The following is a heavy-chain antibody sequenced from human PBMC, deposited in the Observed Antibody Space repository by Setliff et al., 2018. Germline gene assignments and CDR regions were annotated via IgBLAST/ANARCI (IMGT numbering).Heavy chain of an antibody. J-gene: IGHJ4*02. V-gene: IGHV4-34*01. D-gene: IGHD2-15*01. CDR1: GGSFSDSH. CDR2: IDQGGST. Sequence: TSETLSLTCAVYGGSFSDSHWSWIRQPPGKGLEWIGEIDQGGSTNYNPPLKSRVTISLDTPKNQFSLRLSSVTAADTAVYYCARTRYGLGGRPYWGQGTLVTVSS. CDR3: ARTRYGLGGRPY.